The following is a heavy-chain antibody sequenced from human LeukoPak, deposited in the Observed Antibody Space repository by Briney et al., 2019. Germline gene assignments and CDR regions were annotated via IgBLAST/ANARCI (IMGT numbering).Heavy chain of an antibody. CDR3: AKDIRSGYSYGGFDY. D-gene: IGHD5-18*01. V-gene: IGHV3-9*01. J-gene: IGHJ4*02. CDR2: ISWNSGSI. Sequence: GGSLLLSCAASGFTFDDYAMHWVRQAPGKGLEWVSGISWNSGSIGYADSVKGRFTISRDNAKNSLYLQMNSLRAEDTALYYCAKDIRSGYSYGGFDYWGQGTLVTVSS. CDR1: GFTFDDYA.